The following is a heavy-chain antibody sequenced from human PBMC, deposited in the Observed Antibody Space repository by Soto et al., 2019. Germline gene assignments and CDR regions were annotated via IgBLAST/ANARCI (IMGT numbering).Heavy chain of an antibody. V-gene: IGHV1-2*04. CDR3: ARDRGGYYDILTGYGMDV. J-gene: IGHJ6*02. CDR2: INPNSGGT. Sequence: ASVKVSCKASGYTFTGYYMHWVRQAPGQGLEWMGWINPNSGGTNYAQKFQGWVTMTRDTSISTAYMELSRLRSDDTAVYYCARDRGGYYDILTGYGMDVWGQGTTVTVS. D-gene: IGHD3-9*01. CDR1: GYTFTGYY.